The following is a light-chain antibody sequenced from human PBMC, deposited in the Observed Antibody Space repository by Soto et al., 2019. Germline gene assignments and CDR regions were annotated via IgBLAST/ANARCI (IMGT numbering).Light chain of an antibody. J-gene: IGLJ1*01. CDR2: EVS. CDR3: FSYAGSSTYV. Sequence: QSALTQPASVSGSPGQSITISCTGTSSDVGSYNLVSWYQQHPGKAPKLMIYEVSKRPSGVSNRFSGSKSGNTASLTISGLQAEDEGDYYCFSYAGSSTYVFGTATKVTVL. V-gene: IGLV2-23*02. CDR1: SSDVGSYNL.